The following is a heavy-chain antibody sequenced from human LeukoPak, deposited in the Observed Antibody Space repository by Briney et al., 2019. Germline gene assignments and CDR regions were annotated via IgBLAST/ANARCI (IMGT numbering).Heavy chain of an antibody. J-gene: IGHJ5*02. V-gene: IGHV4-59*01. CDR1: GGSISSYY. CDR3: ARDGVRYCSSTSCYGLGWFDP. D-gene: IGHD2-2*01. CDR2: IYYSGST. Sequence: SETLSLPCTVSGGSISSYYWSWIRQPPGKGLEWIGYIYYSGSTNYNPSLKSRVTISVDTSKNRFSLKLSSVTAADTAVYYCARDGVRYCSSTSCYGLGWFDPWGQGTLVTVSS.